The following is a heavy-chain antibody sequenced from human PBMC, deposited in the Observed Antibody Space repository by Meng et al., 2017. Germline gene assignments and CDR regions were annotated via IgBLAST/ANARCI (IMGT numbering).Heavy chain of an antibody. V-gene: IGHV3-7*01. Sequence: GGSLRLSCAASGFTFSSYWMSWVRQAPGKGLEWVANIKQDGSEKYYVDSGKGRFTISRDNAKNSLYLQMNSLRAEDTAVYYCASQKNTYYDYVWGSYRTFGFDYWGQGTLVTVSS. CDR1: GFTFSSYW. CDR2: IKQDGSEK. D-gene: IGHD3-16*02. J-gene: IGHJ4*02. CDR3: ASQKNTYYDYVWGSYRTFGFDY.